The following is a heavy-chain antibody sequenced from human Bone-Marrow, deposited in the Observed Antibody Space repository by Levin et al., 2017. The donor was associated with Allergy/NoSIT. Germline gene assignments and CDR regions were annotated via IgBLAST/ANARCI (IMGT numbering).Heavy chain of an antibody. D-gene: IGHD3-16*02. CDR3: ARDSGSIHPNLGELSLNFDY. CDR2: INSDGSST. CDR1: GFTFSSYW. V-gene: IGHV3-74*01. Sequence: GESLKISCAASGFTFSSYWMHWVRQAPGKGLVWVSRINSDGSSTSYADSVKGRFTISRDNAKNTLYLQMNSLRAEDTAVYYCARDSGSIHPNLGELSLNFDYWGQGTLVTVSS. J-gene: IGHJ4*02.